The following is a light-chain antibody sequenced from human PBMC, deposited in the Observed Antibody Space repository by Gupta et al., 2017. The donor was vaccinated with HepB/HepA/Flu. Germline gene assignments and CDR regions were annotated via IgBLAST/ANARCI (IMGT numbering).Light chain of an antibody. J-gene: IGLJ2*01. CDR1: SPNIASNS. CDR2: GNN. CDR3: RACDSSLGADV. Sequence: QSVLTQPPSESAAPGQKVTISCSGSSPNIASNSVSWFQQFPGTAPRLLIYGNNERPSGIPDRFSASQSGTSATLGITGLQTGDEADYYCRACDSSLGADVFGGGTKLTVL. V-gene: IGLV1-51*02.